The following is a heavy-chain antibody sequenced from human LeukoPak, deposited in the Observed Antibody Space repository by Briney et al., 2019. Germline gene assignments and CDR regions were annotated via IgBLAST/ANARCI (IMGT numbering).Heavy chain of an antibody. CDR3: ARELATGTTVWFDP. CDR1: GYTFTGYY. CDR2: INPDSGGT. V-gene: IGHV1-2*02. Sequence: ASVKVSCTASGYTFTGYYIHWVRQAPGQGLEWMGWINPDSGGTNYAQNFQGRVTMTRDTSISTAYMELSRLRSDDTAVYSCARELATGTTVWFDPWGQGTLVTVSS. J-gene: IGHJ5*02. D-gene: IGHD1-1*01.